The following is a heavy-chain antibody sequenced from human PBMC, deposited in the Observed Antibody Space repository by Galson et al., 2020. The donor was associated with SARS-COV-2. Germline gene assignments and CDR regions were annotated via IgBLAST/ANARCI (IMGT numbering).Heavy chain of an antibody. CDR1: GFTFSSHG. CDR3: AGPLGDFDY. Sequence: TGGSLRLSCAASGFTFSSHGMHWVRQAPGKGLEWVAVISYDGSNKYYADSVKGRFTISRDNSKNTLYLQMNSLRAEDTAVYYCAGPLGDFDYWGQGTLVTVSS. D-gene: IGHD1-26*01. V-gene: IGHV3-30*03. J-gene: IGHJ4*02. CDR2: ISYDGSNK.